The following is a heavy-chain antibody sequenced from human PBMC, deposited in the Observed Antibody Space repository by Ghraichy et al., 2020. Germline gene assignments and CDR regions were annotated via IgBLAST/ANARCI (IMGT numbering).Heavy chain of an antibody. J-gene: IGHJ4*02. CDR3: AREDLDYDILTGYDYYFDY. CDR1: GGSISSYY. D-gene: IGHD3-9*01. Sequence: SETLSLTCTVSGGSISSYYWSWIRQPPGKGLEWIGYIYYSGSTNYNPSLKSRVTISVDTSKNQFSLKLSSVTAADTAVYYCAREDLDYDILTGYDYYFDYWAQGTLVIVS. V-gene: IGHV4-59*01. CDR2: IYYSGST.